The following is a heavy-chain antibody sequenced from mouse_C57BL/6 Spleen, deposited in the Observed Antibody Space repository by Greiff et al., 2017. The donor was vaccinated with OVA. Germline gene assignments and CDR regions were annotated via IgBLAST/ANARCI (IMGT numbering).Heavy chain of an antibody. D-gene: IGHD1-1*01. V-gene: IGHV3-6*01. J-gene: IGHJ1*03. CDR2: ISYDGSN. Sequence: VQLKQSGPGLVKPSQSLSLTCSVTGYSITSGYYWNWIRQFPGNKLEWMGYISYDGSNNYNPSLKNRISITRDTSKNQFFLKLNSVTTEDTATYYCARDRDYYGSSYEYFDVWGTGTTVTVSS. CDR1: GYSITSGYY. CDR3: ARDRDYYGSSYEYFDV.